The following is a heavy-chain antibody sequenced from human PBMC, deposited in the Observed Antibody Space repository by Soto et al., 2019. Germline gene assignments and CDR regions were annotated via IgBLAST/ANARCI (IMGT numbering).Heavy chain of an antibody. Sequence: QVQLVESGGGVVQPGRSLRLSCAASGFTFSSYAMHWVRQAPGKGLAWVAVISYDGSNKYYADSVKGRVTISRDNSKNTLYLQMNSRRAEDTAVYYCARRERVWFGEVTPLDYWGQGTLVTVSS. D-gene: IGHD3-10*01. CDR2: ISYDGSNK. CDR3: ARRERVWFGEVTPLDY. CDR1: GFTFSSYA. J-gene: IGHJ4*02. V-gene: IGHV3-30-3*01.